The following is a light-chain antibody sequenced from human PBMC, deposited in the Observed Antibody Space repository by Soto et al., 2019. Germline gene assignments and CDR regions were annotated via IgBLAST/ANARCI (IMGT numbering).Light chain of an antibody. J-gene: IGKJ1*01. V-gene: IGKV1-8*01. CDR2: ASS. CDR1: QEISPF. CDR3: QQYYQYPRT. Sequence: AIRVTQSPSSISASTGDRVTITCRASQEISPFLAWYQQRPGKAPNLLLYASSTLKSGGPSRVSGSGSGTDFTLTISNLQSEDSATYFCQQYYQYPRTFGQGTKVEIK.